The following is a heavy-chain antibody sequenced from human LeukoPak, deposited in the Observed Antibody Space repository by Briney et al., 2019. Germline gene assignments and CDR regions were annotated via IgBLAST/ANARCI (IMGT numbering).Heavy chain of an antibody. CDR1: GGSISSYY. CDR3: ARGYHYGFDI. CDR2: IYYSGST. D-gene: IGHD5-12*01. V-gene: IGHV4-59*12. J-gene: IGHJ3*02. Sequence: PSETLSLTCTVSGGSISSYYWSWIRQPPGKGLEWIGYIYYSGSTNYNPSLKSRVTISVDTSKNQFSLKLSSVTAADTAVYYCARGYHYGFDIWGQGTMVTVSS.